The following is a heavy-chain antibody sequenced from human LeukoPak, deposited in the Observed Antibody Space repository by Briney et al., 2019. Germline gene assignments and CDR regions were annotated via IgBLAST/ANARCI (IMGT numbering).Heavy chain of an antibody. CDR1: GYTFNAYF. CDR3: ARVALAGHFDY. J-gene: IGHJ4*02. D-gene: IGHD6-19*01. V-gene: IGHV1-2*02. Sequence: ASVKVSCKASGYTFNAYFIHWLRLAPGQGFEWMGWMHPNGGGPKYAQKFQGRVTMTRDTSITTDFMELQRLTPDDSAVYFCARVALAGHFDYWGQGTPVAVSP. CDR2: MHPNGGGP.